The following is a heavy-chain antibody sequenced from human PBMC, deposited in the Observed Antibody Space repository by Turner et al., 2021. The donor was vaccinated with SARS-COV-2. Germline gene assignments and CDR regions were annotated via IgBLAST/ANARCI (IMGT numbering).Heavy chain of an antibody. CDR3: ARVGSYGRRDVDY. V-gene: IGHV3-53*01. D-gene: IGHD5-18*01. J-gene: IGHJ4*02. CDR2: IYSGGRT. CDR1: GLTVSSNY. Sequence: EVQLVESGGGLIQPGGSLRLSCAASGLTVSSNYMSWVRQAPGKGLDWVSVIYSGGRTYYADSVKGRFTISRDNSKNTLYLQMNSLRAEDTAVYYCARVGSYGRRDVDYWGQGTLVTVSS.